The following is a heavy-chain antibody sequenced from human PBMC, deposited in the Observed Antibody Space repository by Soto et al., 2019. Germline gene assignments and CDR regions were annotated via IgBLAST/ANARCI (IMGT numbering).Heavy chain of an antibody. D-gene: IGHD3-10*01. CDR2: IIPILGIA. CDR3: ASYGSGSYPTIDY. CDR1: GGTFSSYT. V-gene: IGHV1-69*02. J-gene: IGHJ4*02. Sequence: SVKVSCKASGGTFSSYTISWVRQAPGQGLEWMGRIIPILGIANYAQKFQGRVTITADKSTSTAYMEPSSLRSEDTAVYYCASYGSGSYPTIDYWGQGTLVTGSS.